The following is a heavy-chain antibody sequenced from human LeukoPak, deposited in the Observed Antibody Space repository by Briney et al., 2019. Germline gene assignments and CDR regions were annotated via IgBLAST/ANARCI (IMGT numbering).Heavy chain of an antibody. Sequence: PGGYLRLSCAASGFTFSSYWMSWVGQAPGKGLEGVASIKQDGSEKYHVDSVKGRLTISRDNAKNSLYLQMNSLRAEDRAVYYCAREYYGSGSYYNRGFDYWGQGTLVIVSS. J-gene: IGHJ4*02. CDR2: IKQDGSEK. CDR1: GFTFSSYW. V-gene: IGHV3-7*03. CDR3: AREYYGSGSYYNRGFDY. D-gene: IGHD3-10*01.